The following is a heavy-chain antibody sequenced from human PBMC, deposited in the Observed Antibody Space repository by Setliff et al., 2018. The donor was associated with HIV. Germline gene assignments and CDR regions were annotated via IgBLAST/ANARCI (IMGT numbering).Heavy chain of an antibody. V-gene: IGHV4-39*01. Sequence: LSLTCAVSGASITTSSYFWGWIRQPPGKGLEWIGSISHSGTTYYSPSLNSRVTISADTSKNQFSLKLNSVSAADTALYFCAKHWSLEVATMGASDIWGQGTMVTVSS. D-gene: IGHD5-12*01. CDR1: GASITTSSYF. CDR2: ISHSGTT. CDR3: AKHWSLEVATMGASDI. J-gene: IGHJ3*02.